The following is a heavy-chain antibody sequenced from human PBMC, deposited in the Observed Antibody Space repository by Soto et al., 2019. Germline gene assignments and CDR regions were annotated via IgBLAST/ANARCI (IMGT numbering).Heavy chain of an antibody. Sequence: QVQLVQSGAEVKKPGSSVKVSCKASGGTFSTYAIDWVRQAPGQGLEWMGGIIPLFGTAKYAQNSQGRITITADESTNTAYMELRSLRSQDTAVYYCARGVHYDSSGYYYFYWGQGTLVTVSS. CDR2: IIPLFGTA. V-gene: IGHV1-69*01. CDR3: ARGVHYDSSGYYYFY. CDR1: GGTFSTYA. D-gene: IGHD3-22*01. J-gene: IGHJ4*02.